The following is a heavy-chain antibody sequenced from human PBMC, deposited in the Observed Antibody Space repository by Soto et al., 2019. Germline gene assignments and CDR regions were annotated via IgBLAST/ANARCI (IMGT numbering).Heavy chain of an antibody. J-gene: IGHJ6*02. CDR3: AREIAAAGTQTSYYYGMDV. D-gene: IGHD6-13*01. Sequence: ASVKVSCKASGYTFTSYGISWVRQAPGQGLEWMGWISAYNGNTNYAQKLQGRVTMTTDTSTSTAYMELRSLRSDDTAVYYCAREIAAAGTQTSYYYGMDVWGQGTTVTVSS. CDR2: ISAYNGNT. CDR1: GYTFTSYG. V-gene: IGHV1-18*01.